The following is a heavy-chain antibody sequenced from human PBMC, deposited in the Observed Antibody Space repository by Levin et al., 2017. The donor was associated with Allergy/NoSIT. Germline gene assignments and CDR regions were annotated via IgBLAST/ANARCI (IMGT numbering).Heavy chain of an antibody. CDR2: IINSGVGT. J-gene: IGHJ4*02. CDR1: GFTFNNYA. Sequence: ASVKVSCAASGFTFNNYAMSWVRQAPGKGLEWVSAIINSGVGTYYADSVKGRFTISRDNSKNTMYLQMNSLRAEDTAVYFCAKAAIRGSDQPYYFDYWGQGTLVTASS. D-gene: IGHD6-19*01. CDR3: AKAAIRGSDQPYYFDY. V-gene: IGHV3-23*01.